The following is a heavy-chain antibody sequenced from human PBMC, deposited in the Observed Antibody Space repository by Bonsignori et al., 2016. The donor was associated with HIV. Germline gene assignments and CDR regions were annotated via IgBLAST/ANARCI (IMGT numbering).Heavy chain of an antibody. Sequence: WVRQAPGQGLEWMGWMNPNSGNTGYAQKFQGRVTMTRNTSISTAYMELSSLRSEDTAVYYCASAKAGLARGAFDIWGQGTMVTVSS. CDR3: ASAKAGLARGAFDI. V-gene: IGHV1-8*01. CDR2: MNPNSGNT. J-gene: IGHJ3*02. D-gene: IGHD3-10*01.